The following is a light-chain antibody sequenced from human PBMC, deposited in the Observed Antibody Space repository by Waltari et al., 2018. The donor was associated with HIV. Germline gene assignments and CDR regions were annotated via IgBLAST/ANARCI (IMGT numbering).Light chain of an antibody. V-gene: IGKV2-30*01. CDR1: QSLVYSDGNTY. Sequence: DVVMTQSPLSLPVTLGQPASISCRSSQSLVYSDGNTYLNWFQQRPGQSPRRLIYKVSNRDSGVPDRVSGSGSGTDFTLKISRVAAEDVGVYYCMQGTHWPPTFGGGTKVEIK. J-gene: IGKJ4*01. CDR2: KVS. CDR3: MQGTHWPPT.